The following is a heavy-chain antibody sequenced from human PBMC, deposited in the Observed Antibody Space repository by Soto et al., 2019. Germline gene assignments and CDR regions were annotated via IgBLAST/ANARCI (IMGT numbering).Heavy chain of an antibody. CDR1: GFTFSSYS. V-gene: IGHV3-48*02. J-gene: IGHJ4*02. CDR2: ISSSSSTI. D-gene: IGHD6-13*01. CDR3: ARDRGDRSAAGTGYFDY. Sequence: GGSLRLSCAASGFTFSSYSMNWVRQAPGKGLEWVSYISSSSSTIYYADSVKGRFTISRDNAKNSLYLQMNSLRDEDTAVYYCARDRGDRSAAGTGYFDYWGQGTLVTVSS.